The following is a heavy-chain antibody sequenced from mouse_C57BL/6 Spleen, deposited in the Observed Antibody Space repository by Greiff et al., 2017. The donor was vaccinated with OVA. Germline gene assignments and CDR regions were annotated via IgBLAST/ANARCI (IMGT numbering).Heavy chain of an antibody. Sequence: EVQGVASGGGLVKPGGSLKISCAASGFTFSDFGMHWVRKAPEKGLERVAFIFSGSSSIYYADTVKGRFTISRDNAKNTLFLQMTSLMSEDTAMYYCARPPFDYGSSPWFAYWGQGTLVTVSA. D-gene: IGHD1-1*01. CDR1: GFTFSDFG. J-gene: IGHJ3*01. V-gene: IGHV5-17*01. CDR2: IFSGSSSI. CDR3: ARPPFDYGSSPWFAY.